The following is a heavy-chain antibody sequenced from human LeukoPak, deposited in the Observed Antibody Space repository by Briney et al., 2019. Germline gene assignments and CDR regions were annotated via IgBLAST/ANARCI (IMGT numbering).Heavy chain of an antibody. V-gene: IGHV4-4*07. Sequence: SETLSLTCTVSGGSISSYYWNWIRQPAGKGLEWIGRIYSSGSTNYNPSLKSRVTMSVDTSKNQFSLKLSSVTAADTALYYCARHSSLRTFDYWGQGTLVTVSS. D-gene: IGHD1-1*01. J-gene: IGHJ4*02. CDR1: GGSISSYY. CDR3: ARHSSLRTFDY. CDR2: IYSSGST.